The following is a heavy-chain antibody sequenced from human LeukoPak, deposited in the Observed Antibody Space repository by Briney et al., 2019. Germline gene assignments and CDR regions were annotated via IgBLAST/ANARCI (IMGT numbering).Heavy chain of an antibody. CDR2: MNPNSGNT. V-gene: IGHV1-8*01. Sequence: GASVKVSCKASGYTFTSYDINWVRQATGQGLEWMGWMNPNSGNTGYAQKFQGRVTMTRNTSISTAYMELSSLRSEDTAVYYCARERVYARYYYYGMDVWGQGTTVTVSS. CDR1: GYTFTSYD. CDR3: ARERVYARYYYYGMDV. J-gene: IGHJ6*02. D-gene: IGHD2-8*01.